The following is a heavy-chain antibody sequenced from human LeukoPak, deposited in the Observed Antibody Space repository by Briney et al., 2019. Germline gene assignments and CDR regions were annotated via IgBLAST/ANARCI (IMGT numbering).Heavy chain of an antibody. CDR1: GFSFSSYG. CDR3: AKDYCSSGSCYSDY. D-gene: IGHD2-15*01. Sequence: GGSLRLSCAASGFSFSSYGMHWVRQAPGKGLEWVAVISYDGSNKYYADSVKGRFTISRDNSKNTLYLQMNSLRAEDTALYYCAKDYCSSGSCYSDYWGQGTLVTVSS. J-gene: IGHJ4*02. CDR2: ISYDGSNK. V-gene: IGHV3-30*18.